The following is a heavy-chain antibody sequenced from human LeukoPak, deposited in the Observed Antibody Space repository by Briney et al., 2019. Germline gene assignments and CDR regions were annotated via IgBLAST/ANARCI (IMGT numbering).Heavy chain of an antibody. Sequence: RGSVPLSCAGSGFTFSSYSLNWVRQAPGKGLESVSSISSSSSYIYYADSVKGRFTISRDNAKNSLYLQMNSLRAEDTAVYYCARGIGGSYGEFDYWGQGTLVTVSS. CDR1: GFTFSSYS. V-gene: IGHV3-21*01. CDR2: ISSSSSYI. J-gene: IGHJ4*02. CDR3: ARGIGGSYGEFDY. D-gene: IGHD1-26*01.